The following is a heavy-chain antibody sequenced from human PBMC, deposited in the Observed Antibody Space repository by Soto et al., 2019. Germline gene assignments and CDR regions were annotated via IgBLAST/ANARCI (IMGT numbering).Heavy chain of an antibody. D-gene: IGHD3-10*01. J-gene: IGHJ5*02. V-gene: IGHV1-18*01. CDR3: ARGVGSGTYYNQYNWFDP. CDR2: ISGYNGNT. Sequence: ASVKVSCKASGYTFTNYGISWVRQAPGHGLEWMGWISGYNGNTHLAQKLQGRVTMTTDTSTSTAYMELRSLRSDDTAVYYCARGVGSGTYYNQYNWFDPWGQGTLVTVSS. CDR1: GYTFTNYG.